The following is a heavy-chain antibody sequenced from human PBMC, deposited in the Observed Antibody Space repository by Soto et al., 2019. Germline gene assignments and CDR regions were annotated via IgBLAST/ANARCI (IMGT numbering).Heavy chain of an antibody. Sequence: GGSLRLSCAASEFIFSKSSMMWVRQAPGAGLEWVSGINGSGGRTFYADSGKGRFTISRDNLKNTLFMQMHSLKAEDTAIYYCVKWGDDSKYFHHWGQGTLVTVSS. D-gene: IGHD2-21*02. J-gene: IGHJ1*01. CDR3: VKWGDDSKYFHH. CDR2: INGSGGRT. V-gene: IGHV3-23*01. CDR1: EFIFSKSS.